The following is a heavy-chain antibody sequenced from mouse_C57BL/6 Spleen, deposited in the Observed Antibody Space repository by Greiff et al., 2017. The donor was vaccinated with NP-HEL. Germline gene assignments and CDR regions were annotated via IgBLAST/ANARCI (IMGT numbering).Heavy chain of an antibody. J-gene: IGHJ4*01. V-gene: IGHV3-6*01. D-gene: IGHD2-12*01. Sequence: EVQLQQSGPGLVKPSQSLSLTCSVTGYSITSGYYWNWIRQFPGNKLEWMGYISYDGSNNYNPSLKNRISITRDTSKNQFFLKLNSVTTEDTATYYCARAHDVRDYYAMDYWGQGTSVTVSS. CDR1: GYSITSGYY. CDR3: ARAHDVRDYYAMDY. CDR2: ISYDGSN.